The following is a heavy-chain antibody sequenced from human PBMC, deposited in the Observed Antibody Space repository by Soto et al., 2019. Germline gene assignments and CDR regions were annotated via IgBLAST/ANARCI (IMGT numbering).Heavy chain of an antibody. D-gene: IGHD2-2*01. CDR1: CGSISSGDYY. CDR3: ARGCSDTTCPRPYYGMDV. Sequence: SETLSLTCTVSCGSISSGDYYWSWIRQPPGKGLEWIGYIYKSGSTYYNPSLKSRITMSVATSKNQFSLKLNSVTAADTAVYYCARGCSDTTCPRPYYGMDVWGQGTTVTVSS. J-gene: IGHJ6*02. CDR2: IYKSGST. V-gene: IGHV4-30-4*01.